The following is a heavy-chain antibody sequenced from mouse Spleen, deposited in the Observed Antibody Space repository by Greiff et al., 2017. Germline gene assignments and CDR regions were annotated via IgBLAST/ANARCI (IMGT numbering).Heavy chain of an antibody. D-gene: IGHD1-1*01. CDR1: GYTFTSYW. J-gene: IGHJ2*01. Sequence: QVQLQQPGAELVKPGASVKLSCKASGYTFTSYWMQWVKQRPGQGLEWIGEIDPSDSYTNYNQKFKGKATLTVDTSSSTAYMQLSSLTSEDSAVYYCARRTTVVATNYFDYWGQGTTLTVSS. CDR3: ARRTTVVATNYFDY. CDR2: IDPSDSYT. V-gene: IGHV1-50*01.